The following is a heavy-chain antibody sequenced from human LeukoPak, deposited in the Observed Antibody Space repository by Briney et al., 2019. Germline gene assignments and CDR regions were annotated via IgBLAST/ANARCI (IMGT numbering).Heavy chain of an antibody. Sequence: GGSLRLSCAASGFTFSGSAMHWVRQASGKGLEWLGRIRSKANSYATAYAASVKGRFTISRDDSKNTAYLQMNSLKTEDTAVYYCTSREVVSLPTYSSGWFYFDHWGQGTLVTVSS. V-gene: IGHV3-73*01. D-gene: IGHD6-19*01. CDR2: IRSKANSYAT. CDR3: TSREVVSLPTYSSGWFYFDH. J-gene: IGHJ4*02. CDR1: GFTFSGSA.